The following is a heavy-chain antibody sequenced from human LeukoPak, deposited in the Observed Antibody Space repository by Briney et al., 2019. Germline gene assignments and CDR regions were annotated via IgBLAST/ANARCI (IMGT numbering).Heavy chain of an antibody. J-gene: IGHJ4*02. D-gene: IGHD6-19*01. V-gene: IGHV1-46*01. Sequence: ASVKVSCKASGYTFTSYYMHWVRQAPGQGLEWMGIINPSGGSTSYAQKFQGRVTMTRDTSTSTVYMELSSLRSEDTAVYYCAASGSTIAVAVVFDYWGQGTLVTVSS. CDR3: AASGSTIAVAVVFDY. CDR1: GYTFTSYY. CDR2: INPSGGST.